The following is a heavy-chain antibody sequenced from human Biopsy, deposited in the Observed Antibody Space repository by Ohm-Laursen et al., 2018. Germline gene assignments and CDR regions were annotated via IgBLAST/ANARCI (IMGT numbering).Heavy chain of an antibody. CDR2: VIPIVDIV. Sequence: SSVKVSCKAPGGTFSNYGIFWVRQAPGQGLEWMGRVIPIVDIVNYAQRFQGRVTMTADKSTSTAYLDLSSLISEDTAVYYCARGGSGSGYYGMDVWGQGTTVTVSS. CDR3: ARGGSGSGYYGMDV. J-gene: IGHJ6*02. D-gene: IGHD3-10*01. V-gene: IGHV1-69*04. CDR1: GGTFSNYG.